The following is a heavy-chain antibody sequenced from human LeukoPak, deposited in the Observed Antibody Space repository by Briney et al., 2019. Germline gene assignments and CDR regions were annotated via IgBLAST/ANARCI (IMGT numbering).Heavy chain of an antibody. V-gene: IGHV4-39*01. CDR2: VYYTGST. J-gene: IGHJ4*02. CDR3: ARQDFGSGIVPGY. CDR1: GASITNSLYY. Sequence: PSETLSLTCTASGASITNSLYYWGWIRQPLGKGLEWIATVYYTGSTYYNPSLKSRVTISIDTSKSQFSLKLRSVTAADMAVYYCARQDFGSGIVPGYWGQGTLVTVSS. D-gene: IGHD3-10*01.